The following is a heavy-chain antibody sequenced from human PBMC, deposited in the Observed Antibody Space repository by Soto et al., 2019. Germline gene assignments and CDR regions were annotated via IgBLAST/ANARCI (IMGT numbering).Heavy chain of an antibody. CDR2: IIPIFDTA. D-gene: IGHD6-6*01. CDR3: ARGVYASSSTYYYGLEV. V-gene: IGHV1-69*13. CDR1: GGTFSSYA. Sequence: GASVKVSCKASGGTFSSYAITWVRQAPGQGLEWMGGIIPIFDTANYAQIFQGRVTISADESTSTAYMELSSLRSEDTAVYFCARGVYASSSTYYYGLEVWGQGTTVTVSS. J-gene: IGHJ6*02.